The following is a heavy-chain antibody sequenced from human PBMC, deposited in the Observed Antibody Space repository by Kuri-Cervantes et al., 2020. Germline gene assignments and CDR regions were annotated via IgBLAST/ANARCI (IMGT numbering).Heavy chain of an antibody. V-gene: IGHV3-23*01. D-gene: IGHD5-12*01. Sequence: LICAASGFTFDDYAMHWVRQAPGKGLEWVLGISDSGGSTYYADSVKGRFTISRDNSRNTLYLQMNSLRAEDTAFYYCARQSPNSGSDYWGQGTLVTVSS. CDR1: GFTFDDYA. CDR3: ARQSPNSGSDY. CDR2: ISDSGGST. J-gene: IGHJ4*02.